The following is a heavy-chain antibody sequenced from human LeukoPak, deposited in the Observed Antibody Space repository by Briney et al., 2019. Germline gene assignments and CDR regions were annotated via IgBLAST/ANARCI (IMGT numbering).Heavy chain of an antibody. CDR3: ARDHQLVYFDY. D-gene: IGHD6-13*01. CDR1: GYTFSSYG. Sequence: ASVKVSCKASGYTFSSYGISWVRQAPGQGLEWMGWISAYNGNTNYAQKLQGRVTMTTDTSTSTAYMELRSLRSNDTAVYYCARDHQLVYFDYWGQGTLVTVSS. CDR2: ISAYNGNT. J-gene: IGHJ4*02. V-gene: IGHV1-18*01.